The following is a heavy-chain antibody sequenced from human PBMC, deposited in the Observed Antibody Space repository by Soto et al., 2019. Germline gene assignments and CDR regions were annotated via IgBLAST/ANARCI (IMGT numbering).Heavy chain of an antibody. CDR3: ARRGDGYNLPVYFDY. Sequence: GESLKISCKGSGYSFTSYWIGWVRQMPGKGLEWMGIIYPGGSDTRYSPSLQGQVTISADKSISTAYLQWSSLKASDTAMYYCARRGDGYNLPVYFDYWGQGTLVTVSS. V-gene: IGHV5-51*01. CDR1: GYSFTSYW. CDR2: IYPGGSDT. J-gene: IGHJ4*02. D-gene: IGHD5-12*01.